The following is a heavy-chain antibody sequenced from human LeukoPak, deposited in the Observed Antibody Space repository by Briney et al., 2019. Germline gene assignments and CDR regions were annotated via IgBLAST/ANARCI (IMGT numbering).Heavy chain of an antibody. Sequence: GESLKISCKGSGYSFTSYWIGWVRQMPGKGLEWMGIIYPGDSDTRYSPSFQGQDTISADKSISTAYLQWSSLKASDTAMYYCARHGGYDILTGYCDYWGQGTLVTVSS. CDR2: IYPGDSDT. J-gene: IGHJ4*02. CDR1: GYSFTSYW. D-gene: IGHD3-9*01. V-gene: IGHV5-51*01. CDR3: ARHGGYDILTGYCDY.